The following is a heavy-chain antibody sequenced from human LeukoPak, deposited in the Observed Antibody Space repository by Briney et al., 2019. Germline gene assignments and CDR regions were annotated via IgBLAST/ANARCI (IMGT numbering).Heavy chain of an antibody. V-gene: IGHV5-51*01. Sequence: GESLKISCKGSGYSFTSYWIGWVRQMPGKGLEWMGIIYPGDSDTTYSPSFQGQVTISADRSINTAYLQWSSLKASDTAIYYCARSSCGSTSCPFDYWGQGTLVTVSS. CDR1: GYSFTSYW. J-gene: IGHJ4*02. CDR2: IYPGDSDT. CDR3: ARSSCGSTSCPFDY. D-gene: IGHD2-2*01.